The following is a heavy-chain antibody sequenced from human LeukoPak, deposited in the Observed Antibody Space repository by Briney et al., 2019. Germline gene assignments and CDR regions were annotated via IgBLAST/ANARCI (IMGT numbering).Heavy chain of an antibody. J-gene: IGHJ3*02. V-gene: IGHV4-39*07. CDR1: GGSVRSRDFY. Sequence: SETLSLTCSVSGGSVRSRDFYWVWLRQPPGKGPEWIGSFYYSGSTYYNPSLKSRVTISVDTSKNQFSLKLSSVTAADTAVYYCASSEGENTMVRGVIITSSDDAFDIWGQGTMVTVSS. CDR2: FYYSGST. CDR3: ASSEGENTMVRGVIITSSDDAFDI. D-gene: IGHD3-10*01.